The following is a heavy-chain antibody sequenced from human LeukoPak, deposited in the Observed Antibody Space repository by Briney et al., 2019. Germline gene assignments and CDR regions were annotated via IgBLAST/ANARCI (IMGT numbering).Heavy chain of an antibody. CDR2: ISYDGST. Sequence: SETLSLTCAVYGGSFSGYYWSWIRQPPGKGLEWIGSISYDGSTYYNPSLKSGVTISLSTSKNQFSLEVSSVTAADTAVYYRANHRTHGSHHSWGQGTLVTVSS. D-gene: IGHD1-26*01. V-gene: IGHV4-34*01. CDR3: ANHRTHGSHHS. J-gene: IGHJ4*02. CDR1: GGSFSGYY.